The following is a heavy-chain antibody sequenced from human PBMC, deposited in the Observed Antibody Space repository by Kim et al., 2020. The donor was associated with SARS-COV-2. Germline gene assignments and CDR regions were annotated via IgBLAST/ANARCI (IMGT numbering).Heavy chain of an antibody. CDR3: ASLSPSSYYYYGMDV. V-gene: IGHV4-34*01. Sequence: SETLSLTCAVYGGSFSGYYWSWIRQPPGKGLEWIGEINHSGSTNYNPSLKSRVTISVDTSKNQFSLKLSSVTAADTAVYYCASLSPSSYYYYGMDVWGQGTTVTVSS. CDR2: INHSGST. J-gene: IGHJ6*02. CDR1: GGSFSGYY.